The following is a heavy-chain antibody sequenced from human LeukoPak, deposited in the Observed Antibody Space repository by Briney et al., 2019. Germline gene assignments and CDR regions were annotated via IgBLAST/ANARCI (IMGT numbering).Heavy chain of an antibody. Sequence: TGGSLRLSCAASGLTFSSYEMNWVRQAPGKGLEWVSYISSSGSTIYYADSVKGRFTISRDNAKNSLYLQMNSLRAEDTAVYYCARVLRYCSGGNCYSGGLGYMDVWGKGTTVTISS. D-gene: IGHD2-15*01. CDR2: ISSSGSTI. CDR3: ARVLRYCSGGNCYSGGLGYMDV. V-gene: IGHV3-48*03. CDR1: GLTFSSYE. J-gene: IGHJ6*03.